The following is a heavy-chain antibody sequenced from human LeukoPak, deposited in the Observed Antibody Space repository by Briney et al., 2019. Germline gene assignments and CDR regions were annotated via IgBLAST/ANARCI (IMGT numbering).Heavy chain of an antibody. CDR3: ARATPLMIYAPDF. J-gene: IGHJ4*02. CDR1: GFTFSDYY. CDR2: VSGNGANT. V-gene: IGHV3-23*01. Sequence: PGGSLRLSCAASGFTFSDYYMSWVRQAPGKGLDWVSVVSGNGANTYYADSVKGRFTISSDNSKNTLYLQMTDLRVEDTAVYYCARATPLMIYAPDFWGQGTLVTVSS. D-gene: IGHD2/OR15-2a*01.